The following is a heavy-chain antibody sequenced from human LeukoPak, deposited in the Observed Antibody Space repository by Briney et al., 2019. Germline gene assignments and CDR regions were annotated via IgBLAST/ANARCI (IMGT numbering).Heavy chain of an antibody. CDR3: DGGTGWVSNLG. Sequence: PGGSLRLSCAASGFSFSNYWMHWVRQPPGKGLEWVANIKQDGSKKYYVDSVKGRFTISRDNAKNSLYLQMNSLRAEDTGVYYCDGGTGWVSNLGGGQGTLVIVS. CDR1: GFSFSNYW. CDR2: IKQDGSKK. V-gene: IGHV3-7*03. D-gene: IGHD6-19*01. J-gene: IGHJ4*02.